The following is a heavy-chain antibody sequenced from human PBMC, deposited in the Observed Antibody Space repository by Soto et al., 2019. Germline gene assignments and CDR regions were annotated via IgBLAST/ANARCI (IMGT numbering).Heavy chain of an antibody. CDR3: AKLASWEIDF. CDR2: SGSGGSI. D-gene: IGHD2-2*01. V-gene: IGHV3-48*01. J-gene: IGHJ4*02. CDR1: GFTFSSYS. Sequence: GGSLRLSCAASGFTFSSYSMNWVRQAPGRGLEWVSYSGSGGSIYYADSVKGRFTVSRDNAKNSLFLQMNSLRVEDTAVYFCAKLASWEIDFWGQGTLVTVSS.